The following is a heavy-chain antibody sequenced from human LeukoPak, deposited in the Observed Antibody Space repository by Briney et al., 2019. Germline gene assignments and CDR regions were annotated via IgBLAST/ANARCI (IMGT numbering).Heavy chain of an antibody. Sequence: TPSETLSLTCAVSGGSISSGGYSWSWLRQPPGKGLEWIGYIYYSGSTYYNPSLKSRVTISVDTSKNQFSLKLSSVTAADTAVYYCARAGQQLALDYWGQGTLVTVSS. V-gene: IGHV4-30-4*07. CDR2: IYYSGST. CDR3: ARAGQQLALDY. J-gene: IGHJ4*02. CDR1: GGSISSGGYS. D-gene: IGHD6-13*01.